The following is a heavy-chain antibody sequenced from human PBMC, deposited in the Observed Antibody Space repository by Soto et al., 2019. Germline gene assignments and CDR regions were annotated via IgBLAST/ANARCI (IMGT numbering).Heavy chain of an antibody. Sequence: EVQLLESGGGLVQPGGSLRLSCAASGFTFSSYAMSWVRQAPGKGLEWVSAISGSGGSTYYADSVKGRFTISRDNSKNKLYLQMNSRRAEDTAVYYCAKDPGPGEIDYYMDVWGKGTTVTVSS. D-gene: IGHD3-10*01. J-gene: IGHJ6*03. CDR1: GFTFSSYA. CDR2: ISGSGGST. V-gene: IGHV3-23*01. CDR3: AKDPGPGEIDYYMDV.